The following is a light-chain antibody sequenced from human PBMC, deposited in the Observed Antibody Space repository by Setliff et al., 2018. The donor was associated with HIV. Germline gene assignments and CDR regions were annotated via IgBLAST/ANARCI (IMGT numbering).Light chain of an antibody. CDR3: QVWDSSSDQPV. CDR2: DNS. Sequence: SYELTQPPSVSVAPGKTARITCGGNNIGSKSVHWYQQKPGQAPVLVVYDNSDRPSGIPVRFSGSKSGNTATLTISRVEAGDEADYYCQVWDSSSDQPVFGTGTKVTVL. V-gene: IGLV3-21*03. CDR1: NIGSKS. J-gene: IGLJ1*01.